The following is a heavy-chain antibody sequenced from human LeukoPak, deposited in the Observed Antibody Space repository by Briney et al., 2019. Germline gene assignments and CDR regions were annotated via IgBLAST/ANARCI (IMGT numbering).Heavy chain of an antibody. CDR1: GFTFSSYS. D-gene: IGHD3-22*01. CDR3: ARAMYYYDSSGYYTPFGHYYYMDV. J-gene: IGHJ6*03. V-gene: IGHV3-21*04. CDR2: ISSSSSYI. Sequence: GGSLRLSCAASGFTFSSYSMNWVRQAPGKGLEWVSSISSSSSYIYYADSVKGRFTISRDNAKNSLYLQMNSLRAEDTALYYCARAMYYYDSSGYYTPFGHYYYMDVWGKGTTVTVSS.